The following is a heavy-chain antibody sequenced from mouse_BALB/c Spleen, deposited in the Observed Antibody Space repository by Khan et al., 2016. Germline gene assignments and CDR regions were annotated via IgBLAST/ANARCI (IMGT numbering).Heavy chain of an antibody. CDR1: GYTFTDYS. J-gene: IGHJ3*01. D-gene: IGHD1-1*01. CDR3: ACGSHFGNIDPFAY. V-gene: IGHV9-2-1*01. CDR2: INTETGEP. Sequence: QIQLVQSGPELKKPGETVKISCKASGYTFTDYSMHWVRQAPGKGLKWMGWINTETGEPTYADDFKGRFAFSLETSASTAYLQINNLKNEDTATXFCACGSHFGNIDPFAYWGQGTLVTVSA.